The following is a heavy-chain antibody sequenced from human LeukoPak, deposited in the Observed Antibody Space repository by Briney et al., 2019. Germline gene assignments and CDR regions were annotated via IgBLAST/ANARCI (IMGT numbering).Heavy chain of an antibody. CDR1: GYTCTSYG. D-gene: IGHD2-2*01. CDR2: ISAYNGNT. V-gene: IGHV1-18*01. Sequence: ASVKVSCKASGYTCTSYGISWVRQAPGQGLEWMGWISAYNGNTNYAQKLQGRVTMTTDTSTSTAYMELRSLRSDDTAVYYCARDQVSVVVVPAANWFDPWGQGTLVTVSS. CDR3: ARDQVSVVVVPAANWFDP. J-gene: IGHJ5*02.